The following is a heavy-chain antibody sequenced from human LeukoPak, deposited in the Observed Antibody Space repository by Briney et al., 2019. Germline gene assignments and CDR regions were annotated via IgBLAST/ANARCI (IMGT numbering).Heavy chain of an antibody. CDR3: ARGVVVISAFDI. CDR2: IYHSGST. J-gene: IGHJ3*02. V-gene: IGHV4-38-2*02. D-gene: IGHD3-22*01. CDR1: GHSISSGYY. Sequence: SETLSLTCTVSGHSISSGYYWGWIRQPPGKGLEWIGSIYHSGSTYYNPSLKSLVTISVDTSKNQFSLKLSSVTAADTAVYYCARGVVVISAFDIWGQGTLVTVSS.